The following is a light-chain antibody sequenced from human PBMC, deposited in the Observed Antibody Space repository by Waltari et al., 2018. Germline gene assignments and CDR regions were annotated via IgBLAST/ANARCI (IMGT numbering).Light chain of an antibody. CDR1: PLRSYY. J-gene: IGLJ2*01. V-gene: IGLV3-19*01. Sequence: SSDLPHDPSVSVALGQTVRITCHGDPLRSYYASWYQQRTGQAPLLVLYGPDNRPSGIPDRFSGSTSGNTASLTITGAQAEDEADYYCHSRETFSTRLFGGGTRLTV. CDR2: GPD. CDR3: HSRETFSTRL.